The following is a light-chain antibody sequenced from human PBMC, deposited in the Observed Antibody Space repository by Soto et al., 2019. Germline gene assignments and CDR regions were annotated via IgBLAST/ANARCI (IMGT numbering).Light chain of an antibody. CDR1: SSNIGSNT. Sequence: QSALTQSPSASGAPGQRVTISCSGSSSNIGSNTVNWYHQLPGTAPKLLIYSDNQRPSGVPDRFSGSKSGTSASLAISGLQSEDEADYYCAAWDDSLNGYVSASGTKVTVL. CDR2: SDN. CDR3: AAWDDSLNGYV. J-gene: IGLJ1*01. V-gene: IGLV1-44*01.